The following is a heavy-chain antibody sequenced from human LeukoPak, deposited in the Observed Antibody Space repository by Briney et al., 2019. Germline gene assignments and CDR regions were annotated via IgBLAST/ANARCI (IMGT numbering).Heavy chain of an antibody. CDR1: GYIFTSYN. D-gene: IGHD6-19*01. J-gene: IGHJ4*02. Sequence: ASVKVSCKASGYIFTSYNIYWVRQAPGQGLEWMGIINPSGGSTNYAQKYQGRVTMTRDTSTSTVYMELSSLRSEDTAVYYCARFAVHRRITVAGQFGLDYWGQGTLVSVSS. V-gene: IGHV1-46*01. CDR3: ARFAVHRRITVAGQFGLDY. CDR2: INPSGGST.